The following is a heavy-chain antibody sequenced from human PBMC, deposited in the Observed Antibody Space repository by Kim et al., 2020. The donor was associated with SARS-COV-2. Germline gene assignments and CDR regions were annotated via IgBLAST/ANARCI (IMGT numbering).Heavy chain of an antibody. CDR2: ISYDGGNK. CDR1: GFIFSSYG. Sequence: GGSLRLSCAASGFIFSSYGMHWVRQAPGKGLEWVAVISYDGGNKYYADSVKGRFTISRDNSKYTLYLQVNSLRAEDTALYYCAKAQGGNYYDAFDMWGQGTMVTVSS. CDR3: AKAQGGNYYDAFDM. V-gene: IGHV3-30*18. D-gene: IGHD3-16*01. J-gene: IGHJ3*02.